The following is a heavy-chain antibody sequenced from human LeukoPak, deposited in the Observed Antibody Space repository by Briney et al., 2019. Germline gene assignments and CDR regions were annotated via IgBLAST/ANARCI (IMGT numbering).Heavy chain of an antibody. J-gene: IGHJ4*02. Sequence: GGSLRLSCAASGFSSSSYWMSWVRQAPGKGLEWVANVKQDGSEKNYVDSVKGRFIISRDNAKNSVYLQMNRLRVEDTAVYYCAGEDYGSGSYYFDYWGQGTLVTVSS. CDR2: VKQDGSEK. D-gene: IGHD3-10*01. CDR1: GFSSSSYW. CDR3: AGEDYGSGSYYFDY. V-gene: IGHV3-7*01.